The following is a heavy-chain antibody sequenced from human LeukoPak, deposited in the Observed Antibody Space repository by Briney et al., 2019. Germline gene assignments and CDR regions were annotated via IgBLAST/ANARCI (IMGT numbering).Heavy chain of an antibody. D-gene: IGHD2-21*02. J-gene: IGHJ6*02. CDR2: ISSSSSTI. CDR1: GFTFSSYS. Sequence: PGGSLRLSCAASGFTFSSYSMTWVRQAPGKGLEWVSYISSSSSTIYYADSVKGRFTISKDNAKNSLYLQMNSLRAEDTAVYYCARERYCGGDCYSFYYYGMDVWGQGTAVTVSS. V-gene: IGHV3-48*01. CDR3: ARERYCGGDCYSFYYYGMDV.